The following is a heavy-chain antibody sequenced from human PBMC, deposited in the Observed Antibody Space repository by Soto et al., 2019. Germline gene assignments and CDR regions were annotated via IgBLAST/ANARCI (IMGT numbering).Heavy chain of an antibody. CDR3: ARSPDILAGRRWFDP. Sequence: GASVKVSCKASGYTFTGYYMHWVRQAPGQGLEWMGWINPNSGGTNYAQKFQGRVTMTRDTSISTAYMELSRLRSDDTAVYYCARSPDILAGRRWFDPWGQGTLVTVSS. CDR2: INPNSGGT. CDR1: GYTFTGYY. J-gene: IGHJ5*02. D-gene: IGHD3-9*01. V-gene: IGHV1-2*02.